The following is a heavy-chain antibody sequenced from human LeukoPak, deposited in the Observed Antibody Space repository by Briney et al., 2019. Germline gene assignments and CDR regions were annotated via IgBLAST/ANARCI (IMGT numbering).Heavy chain of an antibody. Sequence: PGGSLRLSCAASGFTFSSYGMHWVRQAPGKGLEWVAVIWYDGSNKYYADSVKGRFTISRDNPKNTLYLQMNSLRAEDTAVYYCASSVAGTDATGDYWGQGTLVTVSS. CDR3: ASSVAGTDATGDY. CDR2: IWYDGSNK. CDR1: GFTFSSYG. J-gene: IGHJ4*02. V-gene: IGHV3-33*01. D-gene: IGHD6-19*01.